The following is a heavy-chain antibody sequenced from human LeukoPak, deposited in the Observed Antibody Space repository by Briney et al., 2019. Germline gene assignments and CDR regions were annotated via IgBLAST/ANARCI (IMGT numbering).Heavy chain of an antibody. D-gene: IGHD3-3*01. V-gene: IGHV3-66*01. CDR1: EFSVGSNY. CDR2: IYSGGST. J-gene: IGHJ3*02. Sequence: GGSLRLSCAASEFSVGSNYMTWVRQAPGKGLESVSLIYSGGSTYYADSVKGRFTISRDNSKNTLYLQMNSLKTEDTAVYYCTTDLDDAFDIWGQGTMVTVSS. CDR3: TTDLDDAFDI.